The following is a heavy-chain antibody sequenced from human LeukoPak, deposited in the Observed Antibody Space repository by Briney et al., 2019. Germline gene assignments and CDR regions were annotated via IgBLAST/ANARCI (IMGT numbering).Heavy chain of an antibody. CDR3: ARARVGYCNSSSCYAIPFDY. D-gene: IGHD2-2*01. J-gene: IGHJ4*02. CDR2: IYSSGST. CDR1: PASINGYY. V-gene: IGHV4-59*01. Sequence: PSETLSLTCTVSPASINGYYWSWIRQPPGKGPEWIGYIYSSGSTKYNPSLKSRVTISVATSKNQFSLKLSSVAAADTAFYYCARARVGYCNSSSCYAIPFDYWGQGTLVTVSS.